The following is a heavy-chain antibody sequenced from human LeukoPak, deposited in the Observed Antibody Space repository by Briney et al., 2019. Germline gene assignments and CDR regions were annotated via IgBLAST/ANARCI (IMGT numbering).Heavy chain of an antibody. D-gene: IGHD2-15*01. V-gene: IGHV3-23*01. J-gene: IGHJ4*02. Sequence: GGSLRLSCAPSGFTFSNYAMIWVRQAPGKGLEWVSSISGTVNRTYYTESVKGRFTISRDNSKNELYLKMNSMRVEDTAVYYCAKASTAPAPSPHHFDYWGQGSLVTVSS. CDR2: ISGTVNRT. CDR1: GFTFSNYA. CDR3: AKASTAPAPSPHHFDY.